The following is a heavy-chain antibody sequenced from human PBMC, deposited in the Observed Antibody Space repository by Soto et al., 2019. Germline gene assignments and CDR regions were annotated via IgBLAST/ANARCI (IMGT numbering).Heavy chain of an antibody. D-gene: IGHD2-15*01. CDR2: ISPFNGKT. J-gene: IGHJ4*02. Sequence: GASVKVSCKVSGYTFTTYGLIWVRQAPGQGPEWMGWISPFNGKTQYAQKFQGRLTMTTDTSTSTAHMELRSLRSDDTAVYYCARDTPDLMPAVAAYWGQGTLVTVSS. CDR3: ARDTPDLMPAVAAY. CDR1: GYTFTTYG. V-gene: IGHV1-18*01.